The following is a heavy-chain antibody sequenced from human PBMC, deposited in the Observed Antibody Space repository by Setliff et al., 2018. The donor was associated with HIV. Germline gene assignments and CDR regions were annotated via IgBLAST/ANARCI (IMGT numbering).Heavy chain of an antibody. Sequence: SETLSLTCTVSGASISSYYWSWIRQSPGKRLEWIGYIHYSGSTNYNPSLKSRVTMSLDTSKNQFSLKLSSVTAADTAVYYCARGGLGVVGAIDYWSQGTLVTVSS. CDR1: GASISSYY. CDR2: IHYSGST. CDR3: ARGGLGVVGAIDY. D-gene: IGHD2-15*01. V-gene: IGHV4-59*01. J-gene: IGHJ4*02.